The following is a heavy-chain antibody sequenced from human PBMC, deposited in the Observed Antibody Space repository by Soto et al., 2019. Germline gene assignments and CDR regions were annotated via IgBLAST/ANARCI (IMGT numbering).Heavy chain of an antibody. CDR2: IYDSGST. CDR1: GASISGYF. Sequence: PSETLSLPCTVSGASISGYFWRWIRQPPGRGLEGVGDIYDSGSTSDNPSLRSGVTILVDTSKNQFSLEMSSMTAADTAVYDCARGGYVDYYGMDDWGQGTTVTVSS. CDR3: ARGGYVDYYGMDD. V-gene: IGHV4-59*01. D-gene: IGHD6-13*01. J-gene: IGHJ6*02.